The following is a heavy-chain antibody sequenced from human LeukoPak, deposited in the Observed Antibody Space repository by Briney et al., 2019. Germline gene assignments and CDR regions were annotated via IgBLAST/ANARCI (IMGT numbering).Heavy chain of an antibody. CDR3: ARGTGSY. CDR1: GFTFSSYA. Sequence: GGSLRLSCAASGFTFSSYAMHWVRQAPGKGLEWVALISYDGSNKYFADSVKGRFTISRDNSKNTLYLQMNSLRVEDTAIYYCARGTGSYWGQGTLVTVSS. V-gene: IGHV3-30*04. J-gene: IGHJ4*02. CDR2: ISYDGSNK.